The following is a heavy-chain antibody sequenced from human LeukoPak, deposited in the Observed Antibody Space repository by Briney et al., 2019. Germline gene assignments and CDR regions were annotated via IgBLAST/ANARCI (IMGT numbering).Heavy chain of an antibody. J-gene: IGHJ4*02. CDR2: IYYTGST. V-gene: IGHV4-59*08. CDR3: ARRPYYYGSGSSYFDY. D-gene: IGHD3-10*01. CDR1: GGSVSDYY. Sequence: SETLSLTCTVSGGSVSDYYWSWIRQSPGKGLEWIGYIYYTGSTSYNPSLKSRVTISADTSKNQFSLNLTSVTAADTAIYYCARRPYYYGSGSSYFDYWGQGTLVTVSS.